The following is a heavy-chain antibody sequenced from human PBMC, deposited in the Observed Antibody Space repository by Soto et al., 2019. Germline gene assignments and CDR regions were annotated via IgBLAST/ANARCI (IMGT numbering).Heavy chain of an antibody. D-gene: IGHD3-16*02. CDR2: ISSSSSTI. CDR3: ARYQPPVYHS. J-gene: IGHJ4*01. Sequence: EVQLGESGGGLVQPGGSLRLSCAASGFTFSSYSMNWVRQAPGKGLEWVSYISSSSSTIYYADSVKGRFTIARDNAKNSLYLQINCLGDEDTAVYYWARYQPPVYHSWGRETLVTVCS. CDR1: GFTFSSYS. V-gene: IGHV3-48*02.